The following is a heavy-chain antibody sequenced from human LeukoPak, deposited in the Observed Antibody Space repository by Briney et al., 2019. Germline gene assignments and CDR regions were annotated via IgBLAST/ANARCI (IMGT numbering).Heavy chain of an antibody. CDR3: ARYTGTTSGGPFDI. CDR2: IYYSGST. CDR1: GGSISSGDYY. Sequence: SETLSLTCTVSGGSISSGDYYWSWIRQPPVKGLEWIGYIYYSGSTYYNPSLKSRVTISVDTSKNQFSLKLSSVTAADTAVYYCARYTGTTSGGPFDIWGQGTMVTVSS. V-gene: IGHV4-30-4*08. D-gene: IGHD1-14*01. J-gene: IGHJ3*02.